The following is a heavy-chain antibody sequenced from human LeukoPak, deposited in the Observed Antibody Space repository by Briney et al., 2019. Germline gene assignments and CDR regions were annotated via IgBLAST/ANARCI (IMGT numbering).Heavy chain of an antibody. D-gene: IGHD3-22*01. CDR1: GYTFTSYG. V-gene: IGHV1-18*01. CDR3: ARHRYYDSSGSPYY. Sequence: GASVKVSCTASGYTFTSYGISWVRQAPGQGLEWMGWISAYNGNTNYAQKLQGRVTMTTDTSTSTAYMELRSLRSDDTAVYYCARHRYYDSSGSPYYWGQGTLVTVSS. J-gene: IGHJ4*02. CDR2: ISAYNGNT.